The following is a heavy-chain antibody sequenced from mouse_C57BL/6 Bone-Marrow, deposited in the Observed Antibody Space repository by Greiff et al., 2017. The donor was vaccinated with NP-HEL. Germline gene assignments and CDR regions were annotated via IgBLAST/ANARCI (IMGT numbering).Heavy chain of an antibody. J-gene: IGHJ2*01. CDR1: GFTFTDYY. CDR2: IRNKANGYTT. Sequence: EVKLMESGGGLVQPGGSLSLSCAASGFTFTDYYMSWVRQPPGKALEWLGFIRNKANGYTTEYSASVKGRFTISRDNSQSILYLQMNALRAEDSATYYCARLGGTAVFDYWGQGTTLTVSS. D-gene: IGHD1-2*01. V-gene: IGHV7-3*01. CDR3: ARLGGTAVFDY.